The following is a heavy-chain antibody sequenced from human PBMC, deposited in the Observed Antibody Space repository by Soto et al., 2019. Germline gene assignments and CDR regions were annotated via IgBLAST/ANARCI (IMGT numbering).Heavy chain of an antibody. CDR3: TRGNRGYSYGYGNYYYYDGMDV. Sequence: EVQLVESGGGLVKPGRSLRLSCTASGFTFGDYAMSWFRQAPGKGLEWVGFIRSKAYGGTTEYAASVKGRFTISSDDSKSIAYLQMNSLKTEDTAVYYCTRGNRGYSYGYGNYYYYDGMDVWGQGTTVTVSS. D-gene: IGHD5-18*01. J-gene: IGHJ6*02. CDR1: GFTFGDYA. V-gene: IGHV3-49*05. CDR2: IRSKAYGGTT.